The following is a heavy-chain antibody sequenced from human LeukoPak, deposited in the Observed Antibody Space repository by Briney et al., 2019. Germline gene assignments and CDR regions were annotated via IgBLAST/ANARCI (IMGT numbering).Heavy chain of an antibody. V-gene: IGHV4-59*01. Sequence: SETLSLTCTVSGGSITGSYWSWIRQPPGKGLVWIGYIYYTGGTYDNPSLKSRVTISRDTSKNQFFLKLTSVTAADTAVYYCARVLTYSSSSVSAFDIWGQGAMVTVSS. CDR3: ARVLTYSSSSVSAFDI. J-gene: IGHJ3*02. D-gene: IGHD6-13*01. CDR1: GGSITGSY. CDR2: IYYTGGT.